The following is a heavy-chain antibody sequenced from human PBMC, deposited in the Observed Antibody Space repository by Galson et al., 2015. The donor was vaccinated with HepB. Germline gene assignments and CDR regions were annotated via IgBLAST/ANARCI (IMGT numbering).Heavy chain of an antibody. D-gene: IGHD1-14*01. V-gene: IGHV3-7*03. CDR1: GFTFSSYW. CDR3: AKDLGERRRKKPGDQDAFDI. Sequence: SLRLSCAAPGFTFSSYWMSWVRQAPGKGLEWVANIKQDGSEKYYVDSVKGRFTISRDNAKNSLYLQMNSLRAEDTAVYYCAKDLGERRRKKPGDQDAFDIWGQGTMVTVSS. J-gene: IGHJ3*02. CDR2: IKQDGSEK.